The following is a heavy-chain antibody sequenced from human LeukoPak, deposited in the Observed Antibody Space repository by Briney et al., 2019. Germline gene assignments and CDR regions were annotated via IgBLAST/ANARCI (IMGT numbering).Heavy chain of an antibody. CDR1: GFTFDDYG. V-gene: IGHV3-9*01. CDR2: INWNGGRR. D-gene: IGHD5-24*01. CDR3: AKATTMATNFYYYYGMDV. Sequence: GGSLRLSCAASGFTFDDYGMHWVRQAPGKGLEWVSGINWNGGRRDYADSVKGRFTISRDNAKNSLFLQMNSLRAEDTALYFCAKATTMATNFYYYYGMDVWGQGTTVNVSS. J-gene: IGHJ6*02.